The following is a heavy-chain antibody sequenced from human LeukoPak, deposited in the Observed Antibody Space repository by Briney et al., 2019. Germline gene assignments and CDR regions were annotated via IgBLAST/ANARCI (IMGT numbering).Heavy chain of an antibody. CDR1: GGSFSGYY. D-gene: IGHD5-18*01. J-gene: IGHJ4*02. CDR2: INHSGST. CDR3: ARMWGYSYGLVRESYYFDY. Sequence: PSETLSLTCAVYGGSFSGYYWSWIRQPPGKGLEWIGEINHSGSTNYNPSLKSRVTISVDTSKNQFSLKLSSVTAADTAVYYCARMWGYSYGLVRESYYFDYWGQGTLVTVSS. V-gene: IGHV4-34*01.